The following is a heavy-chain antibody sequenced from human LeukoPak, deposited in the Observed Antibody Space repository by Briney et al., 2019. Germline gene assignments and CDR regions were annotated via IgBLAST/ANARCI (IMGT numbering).Heavy chain of an antibody. V-gene: IGHV3-33*01. CDR2: IWFDGSNK. CDR1: GFTFSSYG. CDR3: ARPDYGDRYYFDY. J-gene: IGHJ4*02. Sequence: PGRSLRLSCVASGFTFSSYGMYWLRHAPGKGLEWVAVIWFDGSNKYYGDSVKGRFTISRDNYKNTVYLQMNSLRAEDTAVYYCARPDYGDRYYFDYWGQGTLVTVSS. D-gene: IGHD4-17*01.